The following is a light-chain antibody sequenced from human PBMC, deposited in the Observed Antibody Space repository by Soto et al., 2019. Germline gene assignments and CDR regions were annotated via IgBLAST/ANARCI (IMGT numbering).Light chain of an antibody. CDR1: ESINNN. CDR3: QQHHKWPLT. J-gene: IGKJ4*01. CDR2: AAT. Sequence: EIVMTQSPATLSVSPAEAATLSCTASESINNNLAWYQQKPGQAPRLLIYAATTRATGFPARFSGSGSGTEFTLAIASLQSEDFAVYYCQQHHKWPLTFGGGTKVDIK. V-gene: IGKV3-15*01.